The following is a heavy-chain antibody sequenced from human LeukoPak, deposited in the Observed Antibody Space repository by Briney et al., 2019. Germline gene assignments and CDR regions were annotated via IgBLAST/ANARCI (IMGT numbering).Heavy chain of an antibody. J-gene: IGHJ6*03. V-gene: IGHV3-21*01. Sequence: GGSLRLSCAASGFTFSSYSMNWVRQAPGKGLEWVSSISSSSSDIYYADSVKGRFTISRDNAKNSLYLQMNSLRAEDTAVYYCARGGYCSSTSCSIFRYYYYYYMDVWGKGTTVTVSS. CDR3: ARGGYCSSTSCSIFRYYYYYYMDV. CDR1: GFTFSSYS. CDR2: ISSSSSDI. D-gene: IGHD2-2*01.